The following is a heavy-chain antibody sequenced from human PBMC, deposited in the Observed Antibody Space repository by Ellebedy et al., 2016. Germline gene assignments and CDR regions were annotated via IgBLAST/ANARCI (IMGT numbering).Heavy chain of an antibody. CDR2: ISDNGRRT. V-gene: IGHV3-23*01. CDR3: ARAWGANTVTPFDY. CDR1: GFSFSNFG. J-gene: IGHJ4*02. D-gene: IGHD4-17*01. Sequence: GESLKISXAASGFSFSNFGMSWVRQAPGKGLEWVATISDNGRRTYYADSVEGRFTISRGNFKGTLYLQMNSLRAEDTAVYYCARAWGANTVTPFDYWGQGTLVTVSS.